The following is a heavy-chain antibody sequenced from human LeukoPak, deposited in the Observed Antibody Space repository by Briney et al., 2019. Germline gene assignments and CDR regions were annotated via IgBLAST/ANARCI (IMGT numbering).Heavy chain of an antibody. V-gene: IGHV3-30*02. J-gene: IGHJ4*02. Sequence: PGGSLRLSCAASGFIFNNYGLHWVRQAPGKGLEWVAFIRFDGSNEYYADSVQGRFTISRDKSKDTLYLQMNSLRAEDTAVYYCANPWQQPTYYFDYWGQGTLVTVSS. CDR3: ANPWQQPTYYFDY. D-gene: IGHD6-13*01. CDR2: IRFDGSNE. CDR1: GFIFNNYG.